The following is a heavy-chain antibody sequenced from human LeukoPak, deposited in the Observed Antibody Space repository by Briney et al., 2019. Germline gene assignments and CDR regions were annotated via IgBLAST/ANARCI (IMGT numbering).Heavy chain of an antibody. CDR2: IRYEGSDK. J-gene: IGHJ4*02. D-gene: IGHD3-10*01. Sequence: GGSLRLSCAASGCTFSNYGMHWVRQAPGKGLEWVAFIRYEGSDKYYADSVKGRSTISRDNSKNTLSLQMNSLRAEDTAVYYCAKDPRRGWFGQSGLDYWGQGTLVTVSS. CDR3: AKDPRRGWFGQSGLDY. CDR1: GCTFSNYG. V-gene: IGHV3-30*02.